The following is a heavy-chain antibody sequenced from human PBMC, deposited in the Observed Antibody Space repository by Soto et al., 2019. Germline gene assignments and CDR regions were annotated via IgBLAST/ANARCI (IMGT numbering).Heavy chain of an antibody. Sequence: QVQLVQSGAEVKKPGSSVKVSCKASGGTFSSYSINWVRQAPGQGLEWMGEIIPIFGTANYAQKFQGRVTITADESTSTAYMELSNLRYEDTAVYYCARDGGRHSGGIDYWGQGTLVTVSS. J-gene: IGHJ4*02. D-gene: IGHD1-26*01. CDR1: GGTFSSYS. V-gene: IGHV1-69*01. CDR2: IIPIFGTA. CDR3: ARDGGRHSGGIDY.